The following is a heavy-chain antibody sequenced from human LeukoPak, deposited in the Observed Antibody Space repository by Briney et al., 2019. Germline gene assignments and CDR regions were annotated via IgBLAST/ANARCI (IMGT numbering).Heavy chain of an antibody. J-gene: IGHJ6*02. CDR2: ISSSGSTI. D-gene: IGHD3-3*01. V-gene: IGHV3-48*03. Sequence: GGSLRLSCAASGFTFSSYEMNWVRQAPGKGLEWVSYISSSGSTIYYADSVKGRFTIPRDHAKNSLYLQMNSLRAEDTAVYYCARGPRITIFGVFYYYGMDVWGQGTTVTVSS. CDR3: ARGPRITIFGVFYYYGMDV. CDR1: GFTFSSYE.